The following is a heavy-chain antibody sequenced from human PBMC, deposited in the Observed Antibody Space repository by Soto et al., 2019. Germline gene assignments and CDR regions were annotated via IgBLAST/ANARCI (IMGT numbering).Heavy chain of an antibody. Sequence: ASVKVSCKASGYTFTGYYMHWVRQAPGQGLEWMGWINPNSGGTNYAQKFQGRVTMIRDTSISTAYMELSRLRSDDTAVYYCARDAPYCSGGSCYLRSFDPWGQGTLVTVSS. D-gene: IGHD2-15*01. CDR3: ARDAPYCSGGSCYLRSFDP. CDR1: GYTFTGYY. CDR2: INPNSGGT. V-gene: IGHV1-2*02. J-gene: IGHJ5*02.